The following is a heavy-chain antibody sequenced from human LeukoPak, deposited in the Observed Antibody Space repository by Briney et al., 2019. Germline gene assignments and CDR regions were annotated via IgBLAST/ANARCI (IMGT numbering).Heavy chain of an antibody. V-gene: IGHV4-34*01. J-gene: IGHJ6*03. Sequence: SETLSLTWAVYGGSFSGYYWTWIRQTPEKGLEWIGEMNPSGSTNYNPSLKSRVTISVDTSKNQFSLELSSVTAADTAVYYCARGRQDVTMIVVVMTAVSYYLDVWGKGTTVTVS. D-gene: IGHD3-22*01. CDR1: GGSFSGYY. CDR3: ARGRQDVTMIVVVMTAVSYYLDV. CDR2: MNPSGST.